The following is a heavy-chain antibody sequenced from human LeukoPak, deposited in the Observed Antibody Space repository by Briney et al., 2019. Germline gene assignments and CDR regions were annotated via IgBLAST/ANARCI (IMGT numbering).Heavy chain of an antibody. CDR3: ARLQEETIFGVALYYFDY. CDR1: GGSISSGGYY. J-gene: IGHJ4*02. CDR2: IYYSGST. Sequence: SQTLSLTCTVSGGSISSGGYYWSWIRQHPGKGLEWIGYIYYSGSTNYNPSLKSRVTISVDTSKNQFSLKLSPVTAADTAVYYCARLQEETIFGVALYYFDYWGQGTLVTVSS. D-gene: IGHD3-3*01. V-gene: IGHV4-31*03.